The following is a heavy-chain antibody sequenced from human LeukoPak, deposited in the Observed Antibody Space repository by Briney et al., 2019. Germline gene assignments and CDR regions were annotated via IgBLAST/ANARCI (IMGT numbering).Heavy chain of an antibody. V-gene: IGHV3-30*02. CDR2: IRYDGSNK. CDR3: AKGPGIAAAGFY. Sequence: GGSLRLSXAASGFTFSSYGMHWVRQAPGKGLEGVAFIRYDGSNKYYADSVKGRFTISRDNSKNTLYLQMNSLRAEDTAVYYCAKGPGIAAAGFYWGQGTLVTVSS. CDR1: GFTFSSYG. D-gene: IGHD6-13*01. J-gene: IGHJ4*02.